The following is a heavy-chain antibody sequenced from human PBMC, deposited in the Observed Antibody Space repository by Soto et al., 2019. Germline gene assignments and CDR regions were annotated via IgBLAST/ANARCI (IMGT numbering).Heavy chain of an antibody. CDR1: GGTFTSYA. CDR2: IIPIFGTA. J-gene: IGHJ4*02. V-gene: IGHV1-69*13. D-gene: IGHD5-18*01. CDR3: ARTTMGYSYGFLFDY. Sequence: GAAVSVACKASGGTFTSYAISWVRDAPGQGLEWMGGIIPIFGTANYSQKFQGRVTITADESTSTAYMELSSLRSEDTAVYYCARTTMGYSYGFLFDYWGQGTLVTVSS.